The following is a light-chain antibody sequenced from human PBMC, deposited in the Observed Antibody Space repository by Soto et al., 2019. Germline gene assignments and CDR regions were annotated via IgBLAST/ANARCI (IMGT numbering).Light chain of an antibody. V-gene: IGKV3-20*01. J-gene: IGKJ1*01. CDR3: QQYGSSPT. CDR2: GAS. CDR1: ESVRSSY. Sequence: EIILTQSPGTLSLSPGERATLSCRASESVRSSYLAWYQQKPGQAPRLLIYGASSRATDIPDRFSGSGSGTDFSLTISRLEPEDFAVYYCQQYGSSPTCGQGTKVEIK.